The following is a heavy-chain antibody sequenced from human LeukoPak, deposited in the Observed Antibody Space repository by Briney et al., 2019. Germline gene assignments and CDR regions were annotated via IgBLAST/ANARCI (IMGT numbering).Heavy chain of an antibody. V-gene: IGHV4-59*08. J-gene: IGHJ4*02. Sequence: SETLSLTCTVSGGSIGSYYWSWIRQPPGKGLEWIGSLYYSGNTNYNPSLKSRVTISLDTSKNQFSLKLSSVTAADTAVYYCARGSSPFDYWGQGTLVTVS. CDR3: ARGSSPFDY. CDR1: GGSIGSYY. CDR2: LYYSGNT.